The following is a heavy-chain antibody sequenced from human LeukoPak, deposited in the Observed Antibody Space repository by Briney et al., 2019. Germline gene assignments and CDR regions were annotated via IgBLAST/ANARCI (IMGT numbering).Heavy chain of an antibody. J-gene: IGHJ4*02. CDR1: GYTFTDYY. D-gene: IGHD4-23*01. CDR2: INPKSGGT. Sequence: ASVKVSCKASGYTFTDYYMHWVRQAPGQGLEWMGWINPKSGGTNYAQKFQGRVTMTRDTSISTGYMELSRLRSDDTAVYYCAREAETTVVTPFDYWVQGTLVTVSS. CDR3: AREAETTVVTPFDY. V-gene: IGHV1-2*02.